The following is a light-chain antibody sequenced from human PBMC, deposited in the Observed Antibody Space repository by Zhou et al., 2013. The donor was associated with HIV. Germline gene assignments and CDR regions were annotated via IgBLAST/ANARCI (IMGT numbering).Light chain of an antibody. Sequence: DIQMTQSPSTLSASVGDRVTIACRASHIISNWLAWYQLRAGKAPKLLIFKTSTLTSGVPLRFSGSKSETEFTLTINSLQPDDSGTYYCQQYNLYPVVFGQGTRLDIK. J-gene: IGKJ5*01. CDR3: QQYNLYPVV. CDR2: KTS. CDR1: HIISNW. V-gene: IGKV1-5*03.